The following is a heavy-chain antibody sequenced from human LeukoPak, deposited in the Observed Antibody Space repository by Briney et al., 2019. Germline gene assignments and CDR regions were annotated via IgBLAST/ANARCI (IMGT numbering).Heavy chain of an antibody. CDR1: GGSISGSH. CDR2: IHYTGST. Sequence: SETLSLTCLVSGGSISGSHWSWIRQPPGKGLEWIGYIHYTGSTDYNPSLKSRVTMSLDTSKNQFSLRLSSATVADTAVYYCARDQLGDAFDIWGQGTMVTVSS. V-gene: IGHV4-59*01. CDR3: ARDQLGDAFDI. J-gene: IGHJ3*02. D-gene: IGHD3-16*01.